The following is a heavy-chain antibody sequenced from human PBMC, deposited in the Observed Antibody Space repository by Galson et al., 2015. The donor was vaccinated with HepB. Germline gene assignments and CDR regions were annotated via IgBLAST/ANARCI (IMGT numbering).Heavy chain of an antibody. Sequence: SLRLSCAASGFTVNNNYMSWVRQTPGKGLEWVSIVYSGGSTYFADSVKDRFTISRDTSQNTLYLQMNSLRAEDTAVYYCVSNLSGKKHYFEYWGQGTLVTVSS. D-gene: IGHD4-11*01. J-gene: IGHJ4*02. CDR1: GFTVNNNY. V-gene: IGHV3-66*01. CDR2: VYSGGST. CDR3: VSNLSGKKHYFEY.